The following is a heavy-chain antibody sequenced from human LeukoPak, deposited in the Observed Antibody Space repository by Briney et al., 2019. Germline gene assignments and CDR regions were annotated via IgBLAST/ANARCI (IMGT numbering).Heavy chain of an antibody. V-gene: IGHV4-59*01. D-gene: IGHD1-14*01. CDR3: ARGPGSMYYYYYMDV. CDR1: GGSFSGYY. J-gene: IGHJ6*03. Sequence: PSETLSLTCAVYGGSFSGYYWSWIRQPPGKGLEWIGYIYYSGSTNYNPSLKSRVTISVDTSKNQFSLKLSSVTAADTAVYYCARGPGSMYYYYYMDVWGKGTTVTVSS. CDR2: IYYSGST.